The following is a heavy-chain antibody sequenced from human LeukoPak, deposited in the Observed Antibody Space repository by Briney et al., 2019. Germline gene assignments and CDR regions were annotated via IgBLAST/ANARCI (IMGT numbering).Heavy chain of an antibody. CDR3: ARDRGDVGAFDI. V-gene: IGHV4-39*07. Sequence: SETLSLTCTVSGGSISSATYYWGWIRQPPGKGLEWIGSLYYSGSTYYKPSLKSRVTISVDRSKNQFSLKLTSVTAADTAVYYCARDRGDVGAFDIWGQGTMVTVSS. D-gene: IGHD3-10*01. CDR1: GGSISSATYY. CDR2: LYYSGST. J-gene: IGHJ3*02.